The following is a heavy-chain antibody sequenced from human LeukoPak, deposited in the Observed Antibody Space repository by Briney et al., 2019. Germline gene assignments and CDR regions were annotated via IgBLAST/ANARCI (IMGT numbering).Heavy chain of an antibody. Sequence: GGSLRLSCAASGFTFSSYAMSWVRQAPGKGLEWDSSITSSSSYMSYADSVKGRFTISRDNAKNSLYLQMNSLRADDTAVYYCARYCSGDSCYGLIDYWGQGTLVTVSS. D-gene: IGHD2-15*01. CDR2: ITSSSSYM. CDR1: GFTFSSYA. V-gene: IGHV3-21*01. J-gene: IGHJ4*02. CDR3: ARYCSGDSCYGLIDY.